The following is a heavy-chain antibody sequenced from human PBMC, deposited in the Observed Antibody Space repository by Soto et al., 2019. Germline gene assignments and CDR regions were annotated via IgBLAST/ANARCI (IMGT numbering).Heavy chain of an antibody. CDR2: TYYRSKWYN. J-gene: IGHJ6*03. V-gene: IGHV6-1*01. CDR3: ARGWPLMDV. D-gene: IGHD6-13*01. CDR1: GDSVSSNSAV. Sequence: QSQTLSLTCAISGDSVSSNSAVWNWIRQSPSRGLEWLGRTYYRSKWYNDYAVSVKSRININPDTTKNQFSLQLNSVTPEDTAVYYCARGWPLMDVWGKGTTVTVSS.